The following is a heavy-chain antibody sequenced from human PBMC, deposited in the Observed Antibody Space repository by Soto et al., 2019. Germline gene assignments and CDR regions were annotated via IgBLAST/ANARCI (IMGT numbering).Heavy chain of an antibody. CDR3: ARLYSSSFLFDY. CDR2: ISPIIGTA. CDR1: GGTFSSYA. V-gene: IGHV1-69*01. J-gene: IGHJ4*02. Sequence: QVQLVQSGAEVKKPGSSVKVSCKASGGTFSSYAISWVRQAPGQGLEWMGGISPIIGTANYAQKFQGRVTITADESTSTAYMELSSLSSEDTDVYYCARLYSSSFLFDYWGQGTLVTVSS. D-gene: IGHD6-6*01.